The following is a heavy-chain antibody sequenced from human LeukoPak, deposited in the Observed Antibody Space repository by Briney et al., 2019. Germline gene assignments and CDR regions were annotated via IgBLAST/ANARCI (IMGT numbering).Heavy chain of an antibody. Sequence: SETPSLTCTVSGGSISSYYLSWIRQPPGKGLEWIGYIYYSGSTNYNPSPKSRVTISVDTSKNQFSLKLSSVTAADTAVYYCARLGRTSYWYFDLWGRGTLVTVSS. CDR2: IYYSGST. V-gene: IGHV4-59*08. D-gene: IGHD2-2*01. J-gene: IGHJ2*01. CDR3: ARLGRTSYWYFDL. CDR1: GGSISSYY.